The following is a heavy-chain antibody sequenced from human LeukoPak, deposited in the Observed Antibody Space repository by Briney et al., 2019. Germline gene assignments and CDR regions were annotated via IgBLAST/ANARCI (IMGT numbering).Heavy chain of an antibody. V-gene: IGHV3-48*03. CDR3: AALWVATAGVDP. CDR1: GFTFSRYE. D-gene: IGHD5-12*01. Sequence: GGSLRLSCAVSGFTFSRYEMHWVRQAPGKGLEWISYISPSGNTVYYADSVKGRFTISRDNAKNSLYLQMNSLRAEDTAVYYCAALWVATAGVDPWGQGTLGTVSS. CDR2: ISPSGNTV. J-gene: IGHJ5*02.